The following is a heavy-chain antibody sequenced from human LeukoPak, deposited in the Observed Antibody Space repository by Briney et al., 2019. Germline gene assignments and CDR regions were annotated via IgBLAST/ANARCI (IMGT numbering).Heavy chain of an antibody. CDR1: GYTFTGYY. CDR2: INPNSGGT. J-gene: IGHJ4*02. CDR3: ARGGLTKAGGGNYYY. D-gene: IGHD4-23*01. V-gene: IGHV1-2*02. Sequence: ASVKVSCKASGYTFTGYYMHWVRQAPGQGLEWMGWINPNSGGTNYAQKFQGRVTMARDTSISTAYMELSRLRSDDTAVYYCARGGLTKAGGGNYYYWGQGTLVTVSS.